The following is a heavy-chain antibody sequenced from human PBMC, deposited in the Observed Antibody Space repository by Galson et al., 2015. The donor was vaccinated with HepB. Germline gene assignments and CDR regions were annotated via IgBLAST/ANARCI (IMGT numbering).Heavy chain of an antibody. CDR1: GFMFDEYA. D-gene: IGHD6-19*01. Sequence: LRLSCAASGFMFDEYAMHWVRQTPKKGLEWVSGISWNSGSIGYAESVRGRFTISRDNAKNSLYLQMNSLRPEDTALYYCAKDMAGLLAGVFDIWGQGTMVTFSS. CDR2: ISWNSGSI. CDR3: AKDMAGLLAGVFDI. V-gene: IGHV3-9*01. J-gene: IGHJ3*02.